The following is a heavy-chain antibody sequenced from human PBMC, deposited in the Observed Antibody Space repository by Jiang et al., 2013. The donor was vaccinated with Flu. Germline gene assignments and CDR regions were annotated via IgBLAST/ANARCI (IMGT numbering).Heavy chain of an antibody. Sequence: GLVKPSETLSLTCTVSGGSISSYYWSWIRQPPGKGLEWIGYIYYSGSTNYNPSLKSRVTISVDTSENQFSLKLSSVTAADTAVYYCARSRGWLQLAYYFDYWGQGTLVTVSS. J-gene: IGHJ4*02. CDR1: GGSISSYY. CDR2: IYYSGST. CDR3: ARSRGWLQLAYYFDY. D-gene: IGHD5-24*01. V-gene: IGHV4-59*08.